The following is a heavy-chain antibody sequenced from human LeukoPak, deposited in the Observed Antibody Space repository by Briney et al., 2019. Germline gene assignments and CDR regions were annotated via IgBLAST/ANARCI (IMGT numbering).Heavy chain of an antibody. CDR2: ISAYNGNT. J-gene: IGHJ5*02. V-gene: IGHV1-18*04. CDR1: GYTFTGYY. D-gene: IGHD6-13*01. CDR3: ARDHYRGAAVFYHPYPKTNWFDP. Sequence: GASVKVSCKASGYTFTGYYMHWVRQAPGQGLEWMGWISAYNGNTNYAQKLQGRVTMTTDTSTSTAYMELRSLRSDDTAVYYCARDHYRGAAVFYHPYPKTNWFDPWGQGTLVTVSS.